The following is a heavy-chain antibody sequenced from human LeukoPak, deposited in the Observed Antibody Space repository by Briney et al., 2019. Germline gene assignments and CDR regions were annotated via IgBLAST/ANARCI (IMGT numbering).Heavy chain of an antibody. CDR2: INPNSGGT. V-gene: IGHV1-2*02. CDR3: ARGSRPVYNLLTGKRYFDY. J-gene: IGHJ4*02. Sequence: ASVKVSCKASGYTFTGYYMHWVRQAPGQGLEWMGWINPNSGGTKNTQKFQGRVTVTRDTSISTVYMELSSLRSEDTAVYYCARGSRPVYNLLTGKRYFDYWGQGTLLTVSS. D-gene: IGHD3-9*01. CDR1: GYTFTGYY.